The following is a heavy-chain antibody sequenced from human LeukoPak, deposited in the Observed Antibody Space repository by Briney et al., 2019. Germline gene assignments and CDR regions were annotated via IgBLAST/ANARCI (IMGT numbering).Heavy chain of an antibody. Sequence: ASVEVSRKASGYTFTTYAMHWVRQAPGQGLEWMGWINAGNGDTKYSQKFQGRVTITRDTSATTAYMELSSLRSEDTAVYYCARDGRIAVTSKDNYYCGMDVWGQGTTVTVSS. J-gene: IGHJ6*02. D-gene: IGHD6-19*01. CDR1: GYTFTTYA. CDR3: ARDGRIAVTSKDNYYCGMDV. V-gene: IGHV1-3*01. CDR2: INAGNGDT.